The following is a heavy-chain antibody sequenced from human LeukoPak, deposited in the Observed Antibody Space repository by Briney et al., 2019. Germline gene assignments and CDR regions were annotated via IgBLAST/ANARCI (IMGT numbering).Heavy chain of an antibody. CDR3: ARDFWSGYYGYFDY. J-gene: IGHJ4*02. Sequence: PSETLSLTCTVSGGSISGYYWSWIRQPPGKGLEWIGYIYYSGSTNYNPSLKSRVTISVDTSKNQFSLKLGSVTAADTAVYYCARDFWSGYYGYFDYWGQGTLVTVSS. V-gene: IGHV4-59*01. CDR1: GGSISGYY. D-gene: IGHD3-3*01. CDR2: IYYSGST.